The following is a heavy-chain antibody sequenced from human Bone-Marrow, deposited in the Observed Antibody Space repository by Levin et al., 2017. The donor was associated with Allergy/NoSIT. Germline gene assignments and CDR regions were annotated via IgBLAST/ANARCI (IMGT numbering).Heavy chain of an antibody. CDR3: AARLSGFGESALDY. CDR2: IYPVDSDT. D-gene: IGHD3-10*01. Sequence: PGGSLRLSCQASESGLSMYWIGWVRQVPGKGLEWMGIIYPVDSDTTYSPSFQGQVTISADKSISTAYLQWSGLKASDTATYYCAARLSGFGESALDYWGQGTLVTVSS. V-gene: IGHV5-51*01. J-gene: IGHJ4*02. CDR1: ESGLSMYW.